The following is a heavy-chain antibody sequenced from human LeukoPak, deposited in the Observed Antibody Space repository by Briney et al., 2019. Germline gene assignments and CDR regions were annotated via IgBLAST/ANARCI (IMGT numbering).Heavy chain of an antibody. CDR2: IYTSGST. CDR1: GDSISSAGYY. V-gene: IGHV4-61*08. J-gene: IGHJ3*02. Sequence: SETLSLTCTVSGDSISSAGYYWSWIRQPPGKGLEWIGYIYTSGSTNYNPSLKSRVTISVDTSKNQFSLKLSSVTAADTAVYYCARGGNYDFWGGYPTDAVDIWGQGTMVTVSS. CDR3: ARGGNYDFWGGYPTDAVDI. D-gene: IGHD3-3*01.